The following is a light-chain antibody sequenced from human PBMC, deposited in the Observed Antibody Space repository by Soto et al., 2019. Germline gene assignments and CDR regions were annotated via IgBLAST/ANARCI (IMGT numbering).Light chain of an antibody. Sequence: EILLTQSPATLSVSPGESATLSCRASQSVSRKLVWYRQKPGQAPRLLIYGASTXATGIPERFSGSGSGTEFTLTISSLQSEDFAVYYCQQYTNWPKTFGQGTKVDVK. V-gene: IGKV3D-15*01. CDR3: QQYTNWPKT. J-gene: IGKJ1*01. CDR1: QSVSRK. CDR2: GAS.